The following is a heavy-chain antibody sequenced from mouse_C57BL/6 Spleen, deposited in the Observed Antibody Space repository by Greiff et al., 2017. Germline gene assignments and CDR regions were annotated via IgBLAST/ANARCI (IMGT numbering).Heavy chain of an antibody. Sequence: QVQLQQPGAELVKPGASVKLSCKASGYTFTSYWMQWVKQRPGQGLEWIGEIDPTDSYTNYNQKFKGKATLTVDTSSSTAYMQLSSLTSDDSAVYYCARLTTVLKSPDYWGQGTSLTVSS. D-gene: IGHD1-1*01. CDR1: GYTFTSYW. J-gene: IGHJ2*02. CDR3: ARLTTVLKSPDY. V-gene: IGHV1-50*01. CDR2: IDPTDSYT.